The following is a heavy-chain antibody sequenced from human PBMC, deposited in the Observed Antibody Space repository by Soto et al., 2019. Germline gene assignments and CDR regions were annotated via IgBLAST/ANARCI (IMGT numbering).Heavy chain of an antibody. CDR3: ARDHGCSGGSCYWTYYYYYGMDV. D-gene: IGHD2-15*01. J-gene: IGHJ6*02. CDR1: GFTFSSYA. Sequence: QVQLVESGGGVVQPGRSLRLSCAASGFTFSSYAMHWVRQAPGKGPEWVAVISYDGSNKYYADSVKGRFTISRDNSKNTLYLQMNSLRAEDTAVYYCARDHGCSGGSCYWTYYYYYGMDVWGQGTTVTVSS. CDR2: ISYDGSNK. V-gene: IGHV3-30-3*01.